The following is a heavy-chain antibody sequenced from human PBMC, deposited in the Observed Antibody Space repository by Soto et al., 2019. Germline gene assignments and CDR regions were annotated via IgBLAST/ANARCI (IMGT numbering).Heavy chain of an antibody. D-gene: IGHD2-8*01. CDR1: GYTFTSYG. V-gene: IGHV1-18*01. Sequence: ASVKVSCKASGYTFTSYGISWVRQAPGQGLEWMGWISAYDGNTNYAQKLQGRVTMTTDTSTSTAYMELRSLRSDDTAVYYCARGNVLMVYAMSASWFDPWGQGTLVTVSS. CDR2: ISAYDGNT. J-gene: IGHJ5*02. CDR3: ARGNVLMVYAMSASWFDP.